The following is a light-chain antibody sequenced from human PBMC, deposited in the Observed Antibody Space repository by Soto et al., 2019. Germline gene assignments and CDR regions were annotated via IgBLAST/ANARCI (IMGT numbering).Light chain of an antibody. J-gene: IGKJ4*01. CDR1: QSVSSY. CDR3: QQRSNWRT. V-gene: IGKV3-11*01. CDR2: DAS. Sequence: EIVMTQSPATLSVSPGERATLTCRASQSVSSYLAWYQQKPGQAPRLLIDDASNRATGIPARFSGSGSGTDFTLTISSLEPEDFAVYYCQQRSNWRTFGGGTKVDIK.